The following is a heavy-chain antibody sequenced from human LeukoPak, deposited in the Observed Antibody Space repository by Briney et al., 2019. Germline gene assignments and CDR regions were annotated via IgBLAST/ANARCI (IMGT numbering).Heavy chain of an antibody. J-gene: IGHJ4*02. V-gene: IGHV1-69*04. Sequence: SVKVSCKASGGTFSSYAISWVRQAPGQGLEWMRRIIPILGIANYAQKFQGRVTITADKSTSTAYMELSSLRSEDTAVYYCARVGSVGSFDYWGQGTLVTVSS. D-gene: IGHD1-26*01. CDR2: IIPILGIA. CDR3: ARVGSVGSFDY. CDR1: GGTFSSYA.